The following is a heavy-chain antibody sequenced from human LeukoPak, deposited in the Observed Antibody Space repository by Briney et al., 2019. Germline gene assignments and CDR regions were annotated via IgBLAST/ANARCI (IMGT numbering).Heavy chain of an antibody. V-gene: IGHV4-59*01. J-gene: IGHJ4*02. D-gene: IGHD5-24*01. CDR2: IYYSGST. CDR1: GGSISSYY. CDR3: ARDSGDGYNYDY. Sequence: SETLSLTCTVSGGSISSYYWSWIRQPPGKGLEWIGYIYYSGSTNYNPSLKSRVTISVDTSKNQFSLKLSSVTAADTAVYYCARDSGDGYNYDYWGQGTLVTVSS.